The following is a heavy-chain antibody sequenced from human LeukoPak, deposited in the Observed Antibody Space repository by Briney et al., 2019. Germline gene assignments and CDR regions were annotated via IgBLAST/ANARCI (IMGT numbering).Heavy chain of an antibody. V-gene: IGHV3-30-3*01. D-gene: IGHD1-26*01. Sequence: GGSLRLSCAASGFTFSSYAMHWVRQAPGKGLEWVAVISYDGSNKHYADSVRGRFTISRDNSKNTLYLEMNSLRAEDTAVYFCASAWELLRYFDYWGQGTLVIVSS. CDR1: GFTFSSYA. CDR3: ASAWELLRYFDY. CDR2: ISYDGSNK. J-gene: IGHJ4*02.